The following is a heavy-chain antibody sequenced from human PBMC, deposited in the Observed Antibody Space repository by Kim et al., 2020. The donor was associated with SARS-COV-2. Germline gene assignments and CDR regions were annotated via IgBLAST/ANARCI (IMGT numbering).Heavy chain of an antibody. CDR2: IYPTDSDT. CDR1: EYSFTRYC. CDR3: ATWKGANWFDF. J-gene: IGHJ4*02. V-gene: IGHV5-51*01. D-gene: IGHD1-1*01. Sequence: GESLKISCKISEYSFTRYCIGWVRQRPGKGLEWMGIIYPTDSDTRYSPSFQGQVTISADNSISTAYLQWSSLKASDTAMYYCATWKGANWFDFWGQGTLVTVSS.